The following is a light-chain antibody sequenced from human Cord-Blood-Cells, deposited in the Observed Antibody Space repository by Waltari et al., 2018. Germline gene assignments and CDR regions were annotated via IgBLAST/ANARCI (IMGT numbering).Light chain of an antibody. Sequence: QSALTQPASVSGSPGQSITISCTGTSSDVGGYNLVSWYQQHPGKAPKLMIYEGSKRPSGVSNRFSGSKTGNTAALTISGLQAEDEADYYCCSYAGSSTLEVFGGGTKLTVL. CDR1: SSDVGGYNL. J-gene: IGLJ3*02. CDR2: EGS. CDR3: CSYAGSSTLEV. V-gene: IGLV2-23*01.